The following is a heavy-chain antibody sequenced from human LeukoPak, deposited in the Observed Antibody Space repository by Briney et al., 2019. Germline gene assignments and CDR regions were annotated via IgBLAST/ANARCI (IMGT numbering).Heavy chain of an antibody. J-gene: IGHJ3*02. CDR1: EFSVGSNY. CDR2: IYSGGRT. CDR3: ARPGPDAFDI. V-gene: IGHV3-66*04. Sequence: PGGSLRLSCAASEFSVGSNYMTWVRQAPGKGLEWVSLIYSGGRTYYADSVKGRFTFSRDNSKNTLYLQMNSLRAEDTAVYYCARPGPDAFDIWGQGTMVTVSS.